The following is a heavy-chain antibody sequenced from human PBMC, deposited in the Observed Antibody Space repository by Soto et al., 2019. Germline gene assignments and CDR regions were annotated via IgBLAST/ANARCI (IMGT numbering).Heavy chain of an antibody. CDR1: GGSTSSNEYY. V-gene: IGHV4-39*01. CDR3: ARLLVRPFGMDV. J-gene: IGHJ6*02. CDR2: IYSSGNT. Sequence: QLQLQESGPGLVKASETLALTCSVSGGSTSSNEYYWAWIRQPPGKGLEWIAAIYSSGNTYYNASLKSRVTGSIDTSNNLVFLKLTSVTASDTAVYYCARLLVRPFGMDVWGQGTTVTVS.